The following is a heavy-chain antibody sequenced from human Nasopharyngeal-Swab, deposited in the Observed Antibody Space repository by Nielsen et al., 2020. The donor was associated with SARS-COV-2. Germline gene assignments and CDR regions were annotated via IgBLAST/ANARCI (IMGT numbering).Heavy chain of an antibody. CDR3: AREGSYGPVSYMDV. CDR1: GFTFSSYS. Sequence: LSLTCAASGFTFSSYSMNWVRQAPGKGLEWVSSISSSSSYIYYADSVKGRFTISRDNAKNSLYLQMNSLRAEDTAVYYCAREGSYGPVSYMDVWGKGTTVTVSS. D-gene: IGHD5-18*01. V-gene: IGHV3-21*01. CDR2: ISSSSSYI. J-gene: IGHJ6*03.